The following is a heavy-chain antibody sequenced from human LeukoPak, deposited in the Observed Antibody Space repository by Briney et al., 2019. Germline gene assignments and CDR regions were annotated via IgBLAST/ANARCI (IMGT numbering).Heavy chain of an antibody. V-gene: IGHV3-7*01. CDR3: TRDYTRYPG. CDR1: GFTFSSNW. J-gene: IGHJ4*02. CDR2: IKQDGSEK. Sequence: PGGSLRLSCAASGFTFSSNWMSWVRQAPGKGLEWVANIKQDGSEKYYVDSVKARFTISRDNGRNALYLQMNSLRAEDAAVYYCTRDYTRYPGWGQGTLVTVSS. D-gene: IGHD3-16*01.